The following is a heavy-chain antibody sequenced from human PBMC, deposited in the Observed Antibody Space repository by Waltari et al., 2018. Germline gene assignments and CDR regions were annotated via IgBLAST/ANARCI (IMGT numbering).Heavy chain of an antibody. V-gene: IGHV3-7*01. CDR1: GFTFNTFW. J-gene: IGHJ4*02. CDR2: INEDGSWK. Sequence: VRLVESGGTLVRPGGSLRLTCAASGFTFNTFWMSWVRQAPGKGLEWVANINEDGSWKNYGDSVKGRFTNYRDNTENSLYLQMNSLRGEDTAVYYCARGVGSGQGVVHWGQGTLVTVSS. CDR3: ARGVGSGQGVVH. D-gene: IGHD1-26*01.